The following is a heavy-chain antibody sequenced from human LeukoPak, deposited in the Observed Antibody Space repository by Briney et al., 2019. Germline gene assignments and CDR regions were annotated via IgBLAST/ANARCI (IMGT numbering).Heavy chain of an antibody. V-gene: IGHV3-74*01. CDR3: AREGGGYTYGLHYYYYYYMDV. J-gene: IGHJ6*03. CDR2: INTDGSST. D-gene: IGHD5-18*01. Sequence: GGSLRLSCAASGFTFSSYWMHWVRQAPGKGLVWVLRINTDGSSTSYADSVKGRFTISRDNAKNTLYLQMNSLRAEDTAVYYCAREGGGYTYGLHYYYYYYMDVWGKGTTVTVSS. CDR1: GFTFSSYW.